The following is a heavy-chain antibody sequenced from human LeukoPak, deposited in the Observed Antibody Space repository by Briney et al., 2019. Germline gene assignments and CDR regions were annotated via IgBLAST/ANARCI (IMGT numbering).Heavy chain of an antibody. CDR3: AKKAQYDGHYPLDY. V-gene: IGHV3-30*04. CDR2: ISYDGSNK. Sequence: PGRSLRLSCAASGFTFSSYAMHWVRQAPGKGLEWVAVISYDGSNKYYADSVKGRFTISRDNSKNTLYLQMNSLRAEDTALYFCAKKAQYDGHYPLDYWGQGTLVTVSA. J-gene: IGHJ4*02. D-gene: IGHD4-17*01. CDR1: GFTFSSYA.